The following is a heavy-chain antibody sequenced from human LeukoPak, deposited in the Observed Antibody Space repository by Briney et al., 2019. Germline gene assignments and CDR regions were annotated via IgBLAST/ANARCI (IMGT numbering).Heavy chain of an antibody. Sequence: GASVKVSCKASGGTFSSYAISWVRQAPGQGLEWMGGIIPIFGTANYAQKFQGRVTITADESTSTAYMELSSLRSEDTAVHYCAREAGGYYDFWCGSYVDYWGQGTLVTVSS. D-gene: IGHD3-3*01. CDR2: IIPIFGTA. CDR3: AREAGGYYDFWCGSYVDY. CDR1: GGTFSSYA. J-gene: IGHJ4*02. V-gene: IGHV1-69*13.